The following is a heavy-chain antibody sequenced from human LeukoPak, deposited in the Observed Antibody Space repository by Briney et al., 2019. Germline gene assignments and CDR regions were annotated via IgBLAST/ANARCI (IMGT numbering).Heavy chain of an antibody. CDR1: GFTFDDYG. CDR3: ARDSPSGYDFWSGYFGPNWFDP. Sequence: GGSLRLSCAASGFTFDDYGMSWVRQAPGKGLEWVSGINWNGGSTGYADSVKGRFTISRDNAKNSLYLQMNSLRAGDTALYYCARDSPSGYDFWSGYFGPNWFDPWGQGTLVTVSS. V-gene: IGHV3-20*04. D-gene: IGHD3-3*01. J-gene: IGHJ5*02. CDR2: INWNGGST.